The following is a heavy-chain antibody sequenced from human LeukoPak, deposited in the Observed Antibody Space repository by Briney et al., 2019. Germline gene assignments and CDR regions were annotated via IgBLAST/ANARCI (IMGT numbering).Heavy chain of an antibody. D-gene: IGHD6-19*01. V-gene: IGHV4-39*01. CDR3: AKNTGYSSGWYWYFDL. J-gene: IGHJ2*01. CDR1: GGSFSSYY. CDR2: IYYSGST. Sequence: SETLSLTCAVYGGSFSSYYWGWIRQPPGKGLEWIGSIYYSGSTYYNPSLKSRVTISVDTSKNQFSLKLSSVTAADTAVYYCAKNTGYSSGWYWYFDLWGRGTLVTVSS.